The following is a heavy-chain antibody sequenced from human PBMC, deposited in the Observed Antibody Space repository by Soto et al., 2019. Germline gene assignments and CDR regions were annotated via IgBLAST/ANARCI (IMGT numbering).Heavy chain of an antibody. V-gene: IGHV4-61*01. D-gene: IGHD5-18*01. J-gene: IGHJ1*01. CDR2: IYHSGST. Sequence: XETLSLTCTVSGGSVSSGSDYWSWIRQPPGKGLEWIAYIYHSGSTNYNPSLKSRVTISVDTSKNQFSLNLRSVTAADTAVYYCAKHGYYEYFQYWGQGTLVTVSS. CDR3: AKHGYYEYFQY. CDR1: GGSVSSGSDY.